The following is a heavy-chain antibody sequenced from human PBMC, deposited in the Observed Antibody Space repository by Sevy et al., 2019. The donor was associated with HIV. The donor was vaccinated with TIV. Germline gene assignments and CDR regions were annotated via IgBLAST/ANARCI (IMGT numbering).Heavy chain of an antibody. Sequence: GGSLRLSCAASGFTFSSYSMNWVRQAPGKGLEWVSYISSSSSTIYYADSVKGRFTISRDNAKNSLYLQMNSLRDEDMAVYYCARNEAVRGVITTLDYYYGMDVWGQGTTVTVSS. CDR3: ARNEAVRGVITTLDYYYGMDV. CDR1: GFTFSSYS. V-gene: IGHV3-48*02. J-gene: IGHJ6*02. CDR2: ISSSSSTI. D-gene: IGHD3-10*01.